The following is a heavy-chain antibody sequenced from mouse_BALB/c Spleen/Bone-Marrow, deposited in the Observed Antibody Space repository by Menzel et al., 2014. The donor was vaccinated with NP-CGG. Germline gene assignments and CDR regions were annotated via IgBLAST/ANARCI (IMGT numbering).Heavy chain of an antibody. CDR3: ASITTVVADYAMDC. CDR2: IWGDGST. Sequence: QVQLKESGPGLVAPSQSLSITCTFSGFSLTGYGVNWVRQPPGKGLEWLGMIWGDGSTDYNSALKSRLSISKDNSKSQVFLKMNSLQTHDTASYYCASITTVVADYAMDCWGQGTSVTVSS. D-gene: IGHD1-1*01. V-gene: IGHV2-6-7*01. CDR1: GFSLTGYG. J-gene: IGHJ4*01.